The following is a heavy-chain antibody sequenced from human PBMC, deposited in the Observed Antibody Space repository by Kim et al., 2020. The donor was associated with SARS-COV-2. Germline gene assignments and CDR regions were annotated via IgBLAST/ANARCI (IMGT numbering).Heavy chain of an antibody. D-gene: IGHD1-26*01. J-gene: IGHJ2*01. CDR1: GGSFSGYY. Sequence: SETLSLTCTVSGGSFSGYYWSWIRQPPGKGLEWIGEIYHSGSTNYNPSLKSRVTISVDTSKNQFSLKLSSVTAADTAVYYCARDFGPNAQSGSYYLWYFGPSGRSTLVSVSS. V-gene: IGHV4-34*01. CDR3: ARDFGPNAQSGSYYLWYFGP. CDR2: IYHSGST.